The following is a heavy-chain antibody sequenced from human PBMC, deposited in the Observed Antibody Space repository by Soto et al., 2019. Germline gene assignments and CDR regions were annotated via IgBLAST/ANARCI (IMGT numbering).Heavy chain of an antibody. J-gene: IGHJ5*02. CDR2: INSDGSST. CDR3: ARVSRPVVVVEYWFDP. Sequence: RLSCAASGFTFSSYWMHWVRQAPGKGLVWVSRINSDGSSTSYADSVKGRFTISRDNAKNTLYRQMNSLRAEDTAVYYCARVSRPVVVVEYWFDPWGQGTLVTVSS. V-gene: IGHV3-74*01. D-gene: IGHD2-15*01. CDR1: GFTFSSYW.